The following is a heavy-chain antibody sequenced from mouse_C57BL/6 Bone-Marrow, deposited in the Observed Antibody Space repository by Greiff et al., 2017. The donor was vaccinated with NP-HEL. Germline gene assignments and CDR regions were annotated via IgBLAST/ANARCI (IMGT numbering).Heavy chain of an antibody. CDR1: GFTFTNYY. V-gene: IGHV7-3*01. J-gene: IGHJ4*01. Sequence: EVKLVESGGGLVQPGGSLSLSCAASGFTFTNYYMSWVRQPPGKALEWLGFIRNKANGYTTEYSASVKGRFTISRANSQSILYLQMNALRAEDSATYYCARSIYCDYADDPFYAMDYWGQGTSVTVSS. D-gene: IGHD2-4*01. CDR2: IRNKANGYTT. CDR3: ARSIYCDYADDPFYAMDY.